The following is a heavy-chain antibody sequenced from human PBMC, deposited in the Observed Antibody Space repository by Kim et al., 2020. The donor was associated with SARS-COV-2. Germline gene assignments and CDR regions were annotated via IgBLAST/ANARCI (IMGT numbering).Heavy chain of an antibody. CDR3: ARPPRGISRRTFDI. CDR1: GASIDSTNYY. CDR2: ISYSGTT. V-gene: IGHV4-39*01. Sequence: SETLSLTCTVSGASIDSTNYYWGWIRQSPGKGLEWIGSISYSGTTYYNPSFESQVTISVHTSKNQFSLKLTSVTAADTAVYYCARPPRGISRRTFDIWGQGTMVTVSS. D-gene: IGHD3-3*01. J-gene: IGHJ3*02.